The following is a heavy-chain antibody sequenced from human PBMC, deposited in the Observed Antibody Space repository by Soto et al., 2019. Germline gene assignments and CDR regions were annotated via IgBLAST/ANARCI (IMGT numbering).Heavy chain of an antibody. CDR1: GFTFSSSA. V-gene: IGHV3-23*01. CDR2: VGGSGGTT. D-gene: IGHD2-21*02. Sequence: EVQLLESGGGLVQPGGSLRLSCAASGFTFSSSAMSWVRQARGMGLEWVSGVGGSGGTTYSADSVKGRFIISRDNSKNTLYLQMNSLSAEDTAVYYCAKHCGGDCYTNFDFWGHATLVTVSS. J-gene: IGHJ4*01. CDR3: AKHCGGDCYTNFDF.